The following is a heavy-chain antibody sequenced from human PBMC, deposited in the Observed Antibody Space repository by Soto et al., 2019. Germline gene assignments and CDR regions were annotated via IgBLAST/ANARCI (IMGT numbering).Heavy chain of an antibody. V-gene: IGHV3-48*03. CDR3: ARENYGDAFDF. CDR1: GFTVTNYE. CDR2: INSGGTSI. J-gene: IGHJ4*02. Sequence: PGGSLRLSCAASGFTVTNYEMSWVRQAPGKGLEWVSYINSGGTSIKYAGSVKGRFTISRDNARNSLYLQMNSLRDEDTAVYYCARENYGDAFDFWGQGALVTVSS. D-gene: IGHD4-17*01.